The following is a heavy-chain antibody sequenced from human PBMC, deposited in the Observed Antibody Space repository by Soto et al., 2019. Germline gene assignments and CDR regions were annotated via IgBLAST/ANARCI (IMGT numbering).Heavy chain of an antibody. CDR3: AGNYYGSGSYGSGIYYSSFYF. V-gene: IGHV6-1*01. D-gene: IGHD3-10*01. CDR1: GDSVSSNSAA. J-gene: IGHJ4*02. CDR2: TYFNSIWYT. Sequence: SQTLSLTCAISGDSVSSNSAAWNWIRQSPSRGLEWLGRTYFNSIWYTDYAVSVRSRLTINADTSKNHFSLNLNSVTPEDTALYYCAGNYYGSGSYGSGIYYSSFYFWGQGIQVTVSS.